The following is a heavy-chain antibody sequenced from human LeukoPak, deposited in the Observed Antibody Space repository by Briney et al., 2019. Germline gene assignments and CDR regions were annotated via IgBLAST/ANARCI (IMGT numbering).Heavy chain of an antibody. D-gene: IGHD5-24*01. V-gene: IGHV3-21*01. CDR2: ISRSSNNI. Sequence: PGVTLCFYCAASSFTFSSYSMNWVRQAPGKELEWVSSISRSSNNISYADQVKVRITTSRDNAKNSLYLQINSLRAEDTSVYYCARGENNYGYYYFDYWGQGTLVTVSS. J-gene: IGHJ4*02. CDR3: ARGENNYGYYYFDY. CDR1: SFTFSSYS.